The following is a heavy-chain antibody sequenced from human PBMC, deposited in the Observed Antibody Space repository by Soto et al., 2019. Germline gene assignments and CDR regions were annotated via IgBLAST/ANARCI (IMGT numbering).Heavy chain of an antibody. J-gene: IGHJ4*02. Sequence: GSIRLSCAASGVTFSRYAMTWVRQTQGKGLEWVSAMSGGGETTYYADSVKGRFTISRDNSRNTLYLQMNSLRAEDTAAYYCAKWHTYYYDSRGFSGFDCWGRGTLVTVSS. CDR1: GVTFSRYA. V-gene: IGHV3-23*01. D-gene: IGHD3-22*01. CDR3: AKWHTYYYDSRGFSGFDC. CDR2: MSGGGETT.